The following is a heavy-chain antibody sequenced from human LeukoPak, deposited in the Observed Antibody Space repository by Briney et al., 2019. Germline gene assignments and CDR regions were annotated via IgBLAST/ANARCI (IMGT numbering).Heavy chain of an antibody. J-gene: IGHJ4*02. V-gene: IGHV4-4*07. D-gene: IGHD3-3*01. CDR1: GGSISSYY. CDR2: IYTSGST. CDR3: AVFYDFWSGLGY. Sequence: PSETLSLTCTVSGGSISSYYWSWIRQPAGKGLEWIGRIYTSGSTNYNPSLQSRVTISVATSKNQFSLKLSSVTAADTAVYYCAVFYDFWSGLGYWRQASLVTVSS.